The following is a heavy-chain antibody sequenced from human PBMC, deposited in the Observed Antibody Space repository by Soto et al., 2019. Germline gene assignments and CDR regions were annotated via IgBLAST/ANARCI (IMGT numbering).Heavy chain of an antibody. CDR1: GTSFGGYF. Sequence: SETLSLTCAVSGTSFGGYFWTWVRQPPGKGLEWIGEIDHRGSTNYNPALRSRVTISVDSSKNQFSLKMASVTAADTAVYYCASTSSDYYDSSGPSYYFGMDVWGQGTTVTVSS. CDR3: ASTSSDYYDSSGPSYYFGMDV. D-gene: IGHD3-22*01. J-gene: IGHJ6*02. V-gene: IGHV4-34*01. CDR2: IDHRGST.